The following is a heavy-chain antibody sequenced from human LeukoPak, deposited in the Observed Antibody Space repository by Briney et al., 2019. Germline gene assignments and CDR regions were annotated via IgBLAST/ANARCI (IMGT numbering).Heavy chain of an antibody. CDR1: GGSISSYY. J-gene: IGHJ4*02. V-gene: IGHV4-59*05. Sequence: SETLSLTCTVSGGSISSYYWSWIRQPPGKGLEWIGSIYYSGSTYYNPSLKSRVTISVDTSKNQFSLKLSSVTAADTAVYYCARDRDPYDYDFWSGYSGGFDYWGQGTLVTVSS. D-gene: IGHD3-3*01. CDR3: ARDRDPYDYDFWSGYSGGFDY. CDR2: IYYSGST.